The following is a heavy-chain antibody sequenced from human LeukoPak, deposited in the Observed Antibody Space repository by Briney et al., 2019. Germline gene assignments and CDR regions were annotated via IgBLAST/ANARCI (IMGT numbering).Heavy chain of an antibody. D-gene: IGHD3-22*01. CDR2: ISGSGGSR. J-gene: IGHJ4*02. V-gene: IGHV3-23*01. Sequence: GGSLRLSCAASGFTFRSYAMSWVRQAPGKGLEWVSVISGSGGSRYYADSVKARFTISRDNSKNTLYLQMNSLRAEDTAVYYCARGLAYYYDSSAYFLDYWGQGTLVTVSS. CDR3: ARGLAYYYDSSAYFLDY. CDR1: GFTFRSYA.